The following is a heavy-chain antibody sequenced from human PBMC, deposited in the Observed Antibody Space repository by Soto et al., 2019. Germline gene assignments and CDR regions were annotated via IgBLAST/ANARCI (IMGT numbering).Heavy chain of an antibody. V-gene: IGHV3-21*04. CDR3: ARGSTDSYPGSRIFDF. CDR2: ISSRSSLI. D-gene: IGHD3-10*01. CDR1: GFSFSSHS. J-gene: IGHJ4*02. Sequence: GGSLRLSCAASGFSFSSHSFNWVRQAPGQGLEWVAYISSRSSLILYADSVRGRFVISRDNSKKILYLQMTSLTAEDSAMYFCARGSTDSYPGSRIFDFWGRGTPGHRLL.